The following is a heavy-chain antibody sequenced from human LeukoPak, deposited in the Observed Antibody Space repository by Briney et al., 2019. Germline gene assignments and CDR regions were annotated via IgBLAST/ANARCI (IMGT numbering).Heavy chain of an antibody. CDR3: ARDCRRGYLSSSCGDDAFDI. CDR2: IIPIFGTT. J-gene: IGHJ3*02. Sequence: GASVKVSCKASGGTFSSYAISWVRQAPGQGLEWMGGIIPIFGTTNYAQKFQDRVTITADKSTSTAYMELSSLRSEDTAVYYCARDCRRGYLSSSCGDDAFDIWGQGTMVTVSS. V-gene: IGHV1-69*06. CDR1: GGTFSSYA. D-gene: IGHD6-13*01.